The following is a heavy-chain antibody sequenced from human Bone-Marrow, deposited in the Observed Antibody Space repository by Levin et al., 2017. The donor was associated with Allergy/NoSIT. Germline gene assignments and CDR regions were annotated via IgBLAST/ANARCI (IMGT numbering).Heavy chain of an antibody. CDR2: TYKRGSP. CDR3: AKFSPRSPQLLYGVWDY. J-gene: IGHJ4*02. CDR1: GGSFSRHY. D-gene: IGHD2-2*02. Sequence: SETLSLICSVSGGSFSRHYYSWIRQSAGKGLEWIGRTYKRGSPKYNPYLQSRVTVSVDTSKNQFSLTLTSVTAADTAVYFCAKFSPRSPQLLYGVWDYWGQGILVIVSS. V-gene: IGHV4-4*07.